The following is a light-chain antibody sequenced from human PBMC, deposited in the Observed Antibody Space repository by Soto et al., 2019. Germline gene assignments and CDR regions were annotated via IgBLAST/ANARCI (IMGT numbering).Light chain of an antibody. J-gene: IGKJ4*01. Sequence: DIQMTQSPSSLSASVGDRVTITCQASQDISDSLNWYQQKPGKAPKLVIYTAYNLETGVPSRFSGSGSGTHFAFTISSLQPEDIATYYCKQYDDRPLTFGGGTKVDIK. CDR2: TAY. V-gene: IGKV1-33*01. CDR3: KQYDDRPLT. CDR1: QDISDS.